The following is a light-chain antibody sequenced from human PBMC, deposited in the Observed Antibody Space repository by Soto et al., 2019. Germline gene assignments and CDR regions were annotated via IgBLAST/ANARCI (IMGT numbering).Light chain of an antibody. V-gene: IGLV2-14*01. CDR2: EVS. J-gene: IGLJ1*01. Sequence: QSALTQPASVSGSPGQSITISCTGTSSDVGGYNYVSWYQQHPGKAPKLMIYEVSNRPSGVPNRFSGSKSGNTASLTISGLQTEDEADYYCTSYTSNSTPYVFGTGTKVTVL. CDR1: SSDVGGYNY. CDR3: TSYTSNSTPYV.